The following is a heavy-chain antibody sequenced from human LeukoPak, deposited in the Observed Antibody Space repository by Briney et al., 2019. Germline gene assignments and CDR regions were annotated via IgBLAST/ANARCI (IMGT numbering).Heavy chain of an antibody. D-gene: IGHD2-2*01. CDR2: IYHSGST. J-gene: IGHJ5*02. CDR1: GYSISSGYY. Sequence: SETLSLTCTVSGYSISSGYYWGWIRQPPGKGLEWIGSIYHSGSTYYNPSLKSRVTISVDTSKNQFSLKLSSVTAADTAVYYCARDSLGSQPPFDPWGQGTLVTVSS. CDR3: ARDSLGSQPPFDP. V-gene: IGHV4-38-2*02.